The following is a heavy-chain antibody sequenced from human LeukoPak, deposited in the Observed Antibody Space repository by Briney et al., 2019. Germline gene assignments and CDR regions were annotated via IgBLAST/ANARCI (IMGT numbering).Heavy chain of an antibody. Sequence: PGGSLRLSCAASGFTFSSYAMSLVRQAPGKGLEWVSAISGSGGSTYYADSVKGRFTISRDNSKNTLYLQKNSLRAEDTAVYYCAKDGRYCSGGSPCWVYYYGMDVWGQGTTVTVSS. CDR3: AKDGRYCSGGSPCWVYYYGMDV. CDR1: GFTFSSYA. CDR2: ISGSGGST. J-gene: IGHJ6*02. V-gene: IGHV3-23*01. D-gene: IGHD2-15*01.